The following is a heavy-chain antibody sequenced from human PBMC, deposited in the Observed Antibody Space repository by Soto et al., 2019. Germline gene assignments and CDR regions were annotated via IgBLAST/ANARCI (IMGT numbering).Heavy chain of an antibody. CDR3: ARGEGITATTLRLNWFDP. D-gene: IGHD1-7*01. CDR2: ISSSSSTI. Sequence: EVQLVESGGGLVQPGGSLRLSCAASGFTFSSYSMNWVRQAPGKGLEWVSYISSSSSTIYYADSVKGRFTISRDNAKNSLYLQMNSLRDEDTAVYYCARGEGITATTLRLNWFDPWGQGTLVTVSS. CDR1: GFTFSSYS. J-gene: IGHJ5*02. V-gene: IGHV3-48*02.